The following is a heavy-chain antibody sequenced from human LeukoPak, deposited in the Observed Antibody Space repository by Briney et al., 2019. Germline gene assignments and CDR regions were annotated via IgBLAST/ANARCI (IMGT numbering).Heavy chain of an antibody. CDR1: GGSISSYY. J-gene: IGHJ5*02. V-gene: IGHV4-59*08. CDR3: ARVGSGYYRSNWFDP. D-gene: IGHD3-22*01. Sequence: SETLSLTCTVSGGSISSYYWSWIRQPPGKGLEWIGYINYSGSTNYDPSLKSRVIISVDTSKNQFSLKLSSVTAADTAVYYCARVGSGYYRSNWFDPWGQGTLVTVSS. CDR2: INYSGST.